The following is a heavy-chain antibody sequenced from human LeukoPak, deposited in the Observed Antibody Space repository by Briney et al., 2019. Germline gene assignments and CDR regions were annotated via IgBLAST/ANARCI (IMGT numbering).Heavy chain of an antibody. Sequence: SVKVSCKASGGTFSSYAISWVRQAPGQGLEWMGVIIPIFGTANYAQKFQGRVTITADESTSTAYMELSSLRSEDTAVYYCARSRMGYSGYDLFDYWGQGTLVTVSS. D-gene: IGHD5-12*01. J-gene: IGHJ4*02. CDR3: ARSRMGYSGYDLFDY. CDR1: GGTFSSYA. CDR2: IIPIFGTA. V-gene: IGHV1-69*01.